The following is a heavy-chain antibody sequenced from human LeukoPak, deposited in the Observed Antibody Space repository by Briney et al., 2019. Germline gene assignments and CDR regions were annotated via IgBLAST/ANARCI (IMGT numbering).Heavy chain of an antibody. V-gene: IGHV1-18*01. CDR2: ISAYNGNT. J-gene: IGHJ5*02. CDR1: GYTFTSYG. CDR3: ARDDPDLKAHNWFDP. Sequence: GASVKVSCKASGYTFTSYGISWVRQAPGQGLERMGWISAYNGNTNYAQKLQGRVTMTTDTSTSTAYMELRSLRSDDTAVYYCARDDPDLKAHNWFDPWGQGTLVTVSS.